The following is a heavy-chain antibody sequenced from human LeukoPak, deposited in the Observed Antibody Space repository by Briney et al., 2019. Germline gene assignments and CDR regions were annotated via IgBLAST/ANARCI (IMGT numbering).Heavy chain of an antibody. J-gene: IGHJ4*02. Sequence: GASVKVSCKASGYTFTAQYMHWVRQAPGRGLEWMGWINPNNGDTKYAQSFLGRVTMTRDTSTTTAYMELSSLRSDDTAVYFCASYRRSISTPPFDYWGQGTLVTVSS. D-gene: IGHD3-3*02. CDR2: INPNNGDT. CDR3: ASYRRSISTPPFDY. CDR1: GYTFTAQY. V-gene: IGHV1-2*02.